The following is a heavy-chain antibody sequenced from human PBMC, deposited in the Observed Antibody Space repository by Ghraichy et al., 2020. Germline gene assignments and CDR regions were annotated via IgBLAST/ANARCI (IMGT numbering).Heavy chain of an antibody. J-gene: IGHJ5*02. V-gene: IGHV4-39*01. D-gene: IGHD3-22*01. CDR3: ARTNYYDSSGYYYINWFDP. CDR1: GGSISSSSYY. Sequence: SETLSLTCTVSGGSISSSSYYWGWIHQPPGKGLEWIGSIYYSGSTYYNPSLKSRVTISVDTSKNQFSLKLSSVTAADTAVYYCARTNYYDSSGYYYINWFDPWGQGTLVTVSS. CDR2: IYYSGST.